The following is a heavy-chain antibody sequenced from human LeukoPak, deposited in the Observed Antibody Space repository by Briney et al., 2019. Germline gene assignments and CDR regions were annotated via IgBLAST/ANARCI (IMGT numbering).Heavy chain of an antibody. Sequence: GRSLRLSCAASGLTFSSYGMHWVRQAPGKGLEWVAVIWYDGSNKYYADSVKGRFTISRDNSKNTLYLQMNSLRAEDTAVYYCARGAYCSSTSCYEGLYYYYGMDVWGQGTTVTVSS. D-gene: IGHD2-2*01. CDR2: IWYDGSNK. J-gene: IGHJ6*02. CDR3: ARGAYCSSTSCYEGLYYYYGMDV. V-gene: IGHV3-33*01. CDR1: GLTFSSYG.